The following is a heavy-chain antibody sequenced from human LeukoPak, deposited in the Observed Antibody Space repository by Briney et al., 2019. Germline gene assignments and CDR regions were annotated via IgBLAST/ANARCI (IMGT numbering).Heavy chain of an antibody. CDR2: INHSGST. V-gene: IGHV4-34*01. D-gene: IGHD2-2*01. J-gene: IGHJ4*02. CDR3: ARGAYCSSTNCYGFDY. CDR1: GGSFSGYY. Sequence: SETLSLTCAVYGGSFSGYYWSWIRQPPGKGLEWIGEINHSGSTNYNPSLKSRVTISVDTSKNQFSLKLSSVTVADTAVYYCARGAYCSSTNCYGFDYWGQGTQVTASS.